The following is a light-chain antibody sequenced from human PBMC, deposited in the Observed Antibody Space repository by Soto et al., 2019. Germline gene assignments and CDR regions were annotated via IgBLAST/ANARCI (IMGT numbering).Light chain of an antibody. V-gene: IGKV3-15*01. Sequence: EIVMTLSPATLSVSPGERATLSCRASQSVSSNLAWYQQKPGQAPRLLIYGASTRATGIPARFSGSGSGTEFTLTISSLQSEDFGVYFCQQYNNWPITFGQGTRLEIK. CDR1: QSVSSN. CDR2: GAS. CDR3: QQYNNWPIT. J-gene: IGKJ5*01.